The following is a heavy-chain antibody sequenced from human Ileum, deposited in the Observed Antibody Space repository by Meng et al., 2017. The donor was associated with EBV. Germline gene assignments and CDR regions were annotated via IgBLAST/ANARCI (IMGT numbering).Heavy chain of an antibody. D-gene: IGHD6-6*01. Sequence: TISLHSTVSFRTLGMVSSNWCCVRPPTGQGWEWIGSHSYSGTTTYNPSLKSRVTISAGTSNKQFSLKLSSVTAADTAVYYCARRLRSSGLQWGQGTLVTVSS. CDR1: FRTLGMVSSN. CDR2: HSYSGTT. CDR3: ARRLRSSGLQ. V-gene: IGHV4-39*01. J-gene: IGHJ4*02.